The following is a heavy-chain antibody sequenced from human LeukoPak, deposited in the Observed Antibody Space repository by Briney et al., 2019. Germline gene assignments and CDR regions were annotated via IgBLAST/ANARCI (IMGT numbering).Heavy chain of an antibody. J-gene: IGHJ4*02. CDR3: ARGDIVATYFDY. V-gene: IGHV4-34*01. D-gene: IGHD5-12*01. CDR1: GGSFSGYY. Sequence: SETLSLTCAVYGGSFSGYYWSWIRQPPGKGLEWIGEINRSGSTNYNPSLKSRVTISVDTSKNQFSLKLSSVTAADTAVYYCARGDIVATYFDYWGQGTLVTVSS. CDR2: INRSGST.